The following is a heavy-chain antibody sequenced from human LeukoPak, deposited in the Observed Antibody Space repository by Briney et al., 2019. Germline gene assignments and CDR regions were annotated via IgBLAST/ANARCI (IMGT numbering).Heavy chain of an antibody. D-gene: IGHD2-15*01. CDR2: ISGSGGST. J-gene: IGHJ4*02. Sequence: TGGSLRLSCAASGFTFSSYAMSWVRQAPGKGLEWVSAISGSGGSTYYADSVKGRFTISRDNSKNTLYLQMNSLRSEDTAVYYCARYCSGGDCYSKALDYWGQGILVTVSS. CDR3: ARYCSGGDCYSKALDY. CDR1: GFTFSSYA. V-gene: IGHV3-23*01.